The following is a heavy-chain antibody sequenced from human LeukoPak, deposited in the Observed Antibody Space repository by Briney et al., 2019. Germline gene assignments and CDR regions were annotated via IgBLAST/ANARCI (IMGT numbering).Heavy chain of an antibody. Sequence: GGSLRLSCAASGFTFSSYSMNWARQAPGKGLEWVSYISSSGSTIYYADSVKGRFTISRDNSKNSLYLQMNSLRAEDTALYYCAKAGYYYDSSGLRDWGQGTLVTVSS. D-gene: IGHD3-22*01. V-gene: IGHV3-48*04. CDR1: GFTFSSYS. CDR2: ISSSGSTI. CDR3: AKAGYYYDSSGLRD. J-gene: IGHJ4*02.